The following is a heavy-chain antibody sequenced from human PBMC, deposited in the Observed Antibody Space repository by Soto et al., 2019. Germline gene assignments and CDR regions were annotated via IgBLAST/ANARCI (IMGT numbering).Heavy chain of an antibody. V-gene: IGHV3-30*18. D-gene: IGHD5-18*01. Sequence: GGSLRLSCAAHGFTFSSYGMHWVRQAPGKGLEWVAVVSYDGSNKYYADSVKGRLTISRDNSKNTLYLQMNSLRAEDTAVYYCAKDQGYSYGRFDYWGQGTLVTVSS. CDR3: AKDQGYSYGRFDY. J-gene: IGHJ4*02. CDR1: GFTFSSYG. CDR2: VSYDGSNK.